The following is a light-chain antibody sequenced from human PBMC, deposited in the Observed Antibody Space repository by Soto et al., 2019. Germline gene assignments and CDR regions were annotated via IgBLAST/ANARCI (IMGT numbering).Light chain of an antibody. CDR3: QKYDSAPWT. CDR1: QGISNF. CDR2: AAS. Sequence: DIPMTQSPSSLSASVGDRVTITCRASQGISNFLLWYQQKPGKVPKLLIYAASTLQSGVPSRFSGSGSGTDFTLTISSLQPEDVATYFCQKYDSAPWTFGQGTKVEI. J-gene: IGKJ1*01. V-gene: IGKV1-27*01.